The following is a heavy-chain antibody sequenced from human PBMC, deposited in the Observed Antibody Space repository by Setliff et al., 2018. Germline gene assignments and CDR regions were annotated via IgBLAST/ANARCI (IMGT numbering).Heavy chain of an antibody. D-gene: IGHD2-2*01. CDR2: TIPMFGTT. CDR3: ARDRKEIVVKPPAASLDY. Sequence: ASVKVSCKTSGYNFITTGISWVRQAPGQGLEWMGGTIPMFGTTEYAQKFQGRLTIITDESTNTAFMQLSSLRSDDTAVYYCARDRKEIVVKPPAASLDYWGQGTQVTV. V-gene: IGHV1-69*05. CDR1: GYNFITTG. J-gene: IGHJ4*02.